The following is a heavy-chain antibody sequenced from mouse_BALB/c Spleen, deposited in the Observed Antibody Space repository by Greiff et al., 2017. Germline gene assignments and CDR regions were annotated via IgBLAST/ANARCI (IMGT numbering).Heavy chain of an antibody. J-gene: IGHJ4*01. CDR1: GYTFTSYW. Sequence: ESGAELAKPGASVKMSCKASGYTFTSYWMHWVKQRPGQGLEWIGYINPSTGYTEYNQKFKDKATLTADKSSSTAYMQLSSLTSEDSAVYYCAREDYGNYEDAMDYWGQGTSVTVSS. D-gene: IGHD2-1*01. V-gene: IGHV1-7*01. CDR3: AREDYGNYEDAMDY. CDR2: INPSTGYT.